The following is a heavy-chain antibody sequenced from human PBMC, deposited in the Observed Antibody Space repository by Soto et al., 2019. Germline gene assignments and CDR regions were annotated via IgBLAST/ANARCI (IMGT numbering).Heavy chain of an antibody. D-gene: IGHD2-2*03. J-gene: IGHJ6*02. Sequence: QVQLVQSGDEVRKPGSSVKVSCKASGYIFVNYGIAWVRQAPGQGLEWMGWISPYSGNTHYASKFQGRLTMTTDTSTCTAYLDVGSLKSGDTAVYYCSMVDIYVTPTPHHVWGQGTTVTVFS. V-gene: IGHV1-18*01. CDR3: SMVDIYVTPTPHHV. CDR1: GYIFVNYG. CDR2: ISPYSGNT.